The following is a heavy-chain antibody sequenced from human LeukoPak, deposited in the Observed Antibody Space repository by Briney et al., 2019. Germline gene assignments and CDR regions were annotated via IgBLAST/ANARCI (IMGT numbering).Heavy chain of an antibody. CDR1: GGSISSSSAY. CDR3: VSPRGFSYGYFDY. V-gene: IGHV4-39*01. Sequence: SETLSLTCTVSGGSISSSSAYWGWIRQPPGKGLEWIGSIYYSKNTYYNPSLKSRVTISADTSKNQFYLTLGSVSATDTAVYYCVSPRGFSYGYFDYWGQGTLVSVSS. D-gene: IGHD5-18*01. J-gene: IGHJ4*02. CDR2: IYYSKNT.